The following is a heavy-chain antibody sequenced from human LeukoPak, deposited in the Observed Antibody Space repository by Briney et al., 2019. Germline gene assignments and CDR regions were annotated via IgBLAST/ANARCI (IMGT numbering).Heavy chain of an antibody. D-gene: IGHD2-2*01. J-gene: IGHJ4*02. CDR3: AGDGTSTDDY. V-gene: IGHV1-18*01. Sequence: ASVKVSRKPSGYTFSNFGIIWVRQAPGQGLEWMGWISGNNDNPNYGQNFQGRFTVTSDSSTSTAYMELRNLRSDDTAVYYCAGDGTSTDDYWGQGTLVTVSS. CDR1: GYTFSNFG. CDR2: ISGNNDNP.